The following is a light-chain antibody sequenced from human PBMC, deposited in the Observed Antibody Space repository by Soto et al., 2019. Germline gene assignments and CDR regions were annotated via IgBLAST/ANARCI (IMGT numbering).Light chain of an antibody. Sequence: QSVLTQPASVSGSPGQSITISCTVTGSDVRTYNLVSWYQQHPGKVPKLIIYEASKRPSGVSNRFSGSQPGNTASLTVSGLQHEEEDDYYCCSYAGDKTYVFGSGTRSP. J-gene: IGLJ1*01. CDR1: GSDVRTYNL. CDR2: EAS. CDR3: CSYAGDKTYV. V-gene: IGLV2-23*01.